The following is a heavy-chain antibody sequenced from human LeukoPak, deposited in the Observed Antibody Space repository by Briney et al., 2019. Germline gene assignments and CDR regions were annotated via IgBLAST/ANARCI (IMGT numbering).Heavy chain of an antibody. Sequence: GGSLRLSCAASGFTFSSYAMSWVRQAPGKGLEWVSAISGSGGSTYYADSVKGRFTISRDNSKNTLYLQMNSLRAEDTAVYYCAKDLGFGELFFHGTALAMDVWGKGTTVSASS. CDR1: GFTFSSYA. CDR2: ISGSGGST. CDR3: AKDLGFGELFFHGTALAMDV. J-gene: IGHJ6*03. V-gene: IGHV3-23*01. D-gene: IGHD3-10*01.